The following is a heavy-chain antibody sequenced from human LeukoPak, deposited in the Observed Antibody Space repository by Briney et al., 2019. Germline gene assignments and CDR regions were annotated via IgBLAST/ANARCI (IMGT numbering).Heavy chain of an antibody. D-gene: IGHD2-2*01. J-gene: IGHJ6*04. CDR1: GGAFSSYA. CDR2: IIPIFGTA. Sequence: ASVKVSGKASGGAFSSYAISWVRQAPGQGLEWMGGIIPIFGTANYAQKFQGRVTITADESTSTAYMELSSPRSEDTAVYYCARDRQDIVVVPAANYYYYGMDVWGKGTTVTVSS. V-gene: IGHV1-69*13. CDR3: ARDRQDIVVVPAANYYYYGMDV.